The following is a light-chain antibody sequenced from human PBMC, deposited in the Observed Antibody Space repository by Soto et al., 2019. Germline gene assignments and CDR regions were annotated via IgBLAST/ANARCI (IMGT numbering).Light chain of an antibody. J-gene: IGKJ4*02. CDR1: QSVSSY. Sequence: EIVLTQSPATLYLSPGERATLSCRASQSVSSYLAWYQQKPGQAPMLLLYDASNRATGIPARFSGSGSGTDFTLTISSLEPEDFAVYYCQQRSNWPPLFGGGTKVEIK. V-gene: IGKV3-11*01. CDR3: QQRSNWPPL. CDR2: DAS.